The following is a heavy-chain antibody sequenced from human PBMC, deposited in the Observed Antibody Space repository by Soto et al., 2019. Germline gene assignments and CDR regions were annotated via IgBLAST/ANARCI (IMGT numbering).Heavy chain of an antibody. V-gene: IGHV1-18*01. Sequence: QVHLVQSGAEVKKPGASVKVSCKASGYSFTNYGISWVRQAPGQGLEWMGWISAYNGNTKYAQQFQGRVTLTTDTSTNTAYMELRSLRSDDSAVYYCSRADCSGGTCQLSYYYGMDVWGQGTTVTVSS. CDR1: GYSFTNYG. J-gene: IGHJ6*02. CDR3: SRADCSGGTCQLSYYYGMDV. CDR2: ISAYNGNT. D-gene: IGHD2-15*01.